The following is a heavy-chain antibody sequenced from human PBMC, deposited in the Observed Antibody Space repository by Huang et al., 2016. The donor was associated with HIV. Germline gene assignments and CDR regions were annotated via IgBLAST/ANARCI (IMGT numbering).Heavy chain of an antibody. CDR2: VNDRGAT. Sequence: QMQLQQRGAGLLKPSETLSLTCGVSGGSFTGNYLTWIRQAPGKGLEWIGEVNDRGATNSIRALDGRVHKSRDKSNRELSLNLRAVTAADTAVYYWARQWTILEWLLGLDVWGQGTTVIVSS. V-gene: IGHV4-34*02. CDR1: GGSFTGNY. J-gene: IGHJ6*02. CDR3: ARQWTILEWLLGLDV. D-gene: IGHD3-3*01.